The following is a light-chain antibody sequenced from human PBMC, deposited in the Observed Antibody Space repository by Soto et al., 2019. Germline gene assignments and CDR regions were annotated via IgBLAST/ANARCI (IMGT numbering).Light chain of an antibody. CDR1: SSNIGAGYD. V-gene: IGLV1-40*01. Sequence: QSVLTQPPSMSGAPGQRVTISCTGGSSNIGAGYDVHWYQQLPGTAPKLLIYANSNRPSGVPDRFSGSKSGTSASLAITGLLAEEVADYFCQPYDSGLSGYVVFGGGTKLTVL. CDR3: QPYDSGLSGYVV. J-gene: IGLJ2*01. CDR2: ANS.